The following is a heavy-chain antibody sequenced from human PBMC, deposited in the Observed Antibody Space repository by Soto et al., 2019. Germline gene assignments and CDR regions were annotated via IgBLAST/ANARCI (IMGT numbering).Heavy chain of an antibody. CDR2: ISANNGNT. J-gene: IGHJ4*02. Sequence: QVQLVQSGAEVKKPGASVKVSCKASVYTFTNFGISWVRQAPGQGLEGMGWISANNGNTNYTQNFQGRVTMTTDTSKRTSYMELRSLRSDDTAVYYCARGGTPMDYWGQGTLVTVSS. D-gene: IGHD3-16*01. CDR3: ARGGTPMDY. CDR1: VYTFTNFG. V-gene: IGHV1-18*01.